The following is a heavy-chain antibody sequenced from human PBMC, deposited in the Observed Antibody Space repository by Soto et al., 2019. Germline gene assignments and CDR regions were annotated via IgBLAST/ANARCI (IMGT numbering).Heavy chain of an antibody. CDR3: AGGTEWRRLA. CDR1: GFTFSTYY. Sequence: DVQLVESGGGLVQPGGSLRLSCAASGFTFSTYYMHWFRQVPGKGLEWVANIRQDARAKYYVDSVKGRFTISRDNAKNSLYLQRNRRRVDDAAMYYCAGGTEWRRLAWGQGTLVTVSA. J-gene: IGHJ5*02. D-gene: IGHD2-8*01. V-gene: IGHV3-7*04. CDR2: IRQDARAK.